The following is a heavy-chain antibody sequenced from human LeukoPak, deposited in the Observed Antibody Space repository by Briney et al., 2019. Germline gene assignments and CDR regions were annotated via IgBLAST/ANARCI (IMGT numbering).Heavy chain of an antibody. V-gene: IGHV4-39*07. J-gene: IGHJ4*02. CDR1: GGSISSYY. Sequence: PSETLSLTCTVSGGSISSYYWGWLRQPPGKGLEWIGSMYYSGSTYYNPSLTSRVTISINTSKNQFSLTLRSVTAADTAVYYCARADYGDPPDYWGQGTLVTVSS. CDR2: MYYSGST. CDR3: ARADYGDPPDY. D-gene: IGHD4-17*01.